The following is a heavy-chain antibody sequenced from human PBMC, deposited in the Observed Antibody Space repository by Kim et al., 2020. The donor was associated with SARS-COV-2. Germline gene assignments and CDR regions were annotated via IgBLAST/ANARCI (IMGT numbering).Heavy chain of an antibody. V-gene: IGHV4-34*01. Sequence: SETLSLTCAVYGGSFSGYYWSWIRQPPGKGLEWIGEINHSGSTNYNPSLKSRVTISVDTSKNQFSLKLSSVTAADTAVYYCARGSGSEDYWGQGTLVTVSS. J-gene: IGHJ4*02. CDR3: ARGSGSEDY. CDR1: GGSFSGYY. D-gene: IGHD1-26*01. CDR2: INHSGST.